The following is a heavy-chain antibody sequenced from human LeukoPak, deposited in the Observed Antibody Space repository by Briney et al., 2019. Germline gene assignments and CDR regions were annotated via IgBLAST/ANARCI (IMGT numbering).Heavy chain of an antibody. CDR1: GFNVSNNY. V-gene: IGHV3-66*01. Sequence: GESLRLSCAASGFNVSNNYMSWVRQAPGKGLEWVSVIYIGGSTYYADSVKGRFTISRDNSKNTLYLQMNSLRGEDTAVYYCARGLAGEDWGQGTLVTVSS. CDR2: IYIGGST. CDR3: ARGLAGED. J-gene: IGHJ4*02. D-gene: IGHD6-19*01.